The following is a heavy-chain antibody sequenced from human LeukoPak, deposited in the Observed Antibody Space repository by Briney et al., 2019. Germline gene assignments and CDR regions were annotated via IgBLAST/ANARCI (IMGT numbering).Heavy chain of an antibody. V-gene: IGHV4-59*01. D-gene: IGHD1-26*01. CDR3: ARGALGAPAANWFDP. Sequence: PSETLSLTCTVSAGSIRSYYWSWIRQPPGKGLEWIGYIYYSGSTSYNPSLKSRVTISVETSKNQFSLNLSSVTAADTAVYYCARGALGAPAANWFDPWGQGTLATVSS. CDR1: AGSIRSYY. J-gene: IGHJ5*02. CDR2: IYYSGST.